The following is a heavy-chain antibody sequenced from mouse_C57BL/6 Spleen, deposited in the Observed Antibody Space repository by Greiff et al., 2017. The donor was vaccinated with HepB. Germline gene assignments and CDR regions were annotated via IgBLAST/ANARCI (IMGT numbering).Heavy chain of an antibody. Sequence: EVKLVESGGGLVQPKGSLKLSCAASGFSFNTYAMNWVRQAPGKGLEWVARIRSKSNNYATYYADSVKDRFTISRDDSESMLYLQMNNLKTEDTAMYYCVRHHLLWSFAYWGQGTLVTVSA. V-gene: IGHV10-1*01. CDR1: GFSFNTYA. CDR3: VRHHLLWSFAY. CDR2: IRSKSNNYAT. J-gene: IGHJ3*01. D-gene: IGHD2-1*01.